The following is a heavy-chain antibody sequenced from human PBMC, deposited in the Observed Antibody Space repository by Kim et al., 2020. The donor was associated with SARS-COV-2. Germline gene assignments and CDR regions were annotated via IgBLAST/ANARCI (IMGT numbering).Heavy chain of an antibody. CDR2: ISWNSGSI. J-gene: IGHJ4*02. CDR3: AKDREIAVAGYFDY. CDR1: GFTFDDYA. Sequence: GGSLRLSCAASGFTFDDYAMHWVRQAPGKGLEWVSGISWNSGSIGYADSVKGRFTISRDNAKNSLYLQMNSLRAEDTALYYCAKDREIAVAGYFDYWGKG. V-gene: IGHV3-9*01. D-gene: IGHD6-19*01.